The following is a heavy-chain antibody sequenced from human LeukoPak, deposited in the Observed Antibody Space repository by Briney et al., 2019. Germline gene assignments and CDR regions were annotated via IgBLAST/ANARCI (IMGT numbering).Heavy chain of an antibody. J-gene: IGHJ4*02. CDR2: ISGSGGNT. CDR1: GGSVSSGSYY. V-gene: IGHV3-23*01. D-gene: IGHD6-19*01. CDR3: AKYSSDWYGDY. Sequence: PSETLSLTCTVSGGSVSSGSYYWSWVRQAPGKGLEWISAISGSGGNTFYADSVKGRVTISRDNSKNTLYLQMNSLRAEDTALYYCAKYSSDWYGDYWGQGTLVTVSS.